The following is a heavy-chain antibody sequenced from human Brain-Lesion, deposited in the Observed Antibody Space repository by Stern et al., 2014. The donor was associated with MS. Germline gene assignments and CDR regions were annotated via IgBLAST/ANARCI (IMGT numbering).Heavy chain of an antibody. Sequence: QVQLVQSGAEVKKPGASVKVSCKVSGYTLTELSMHWGRQAPGKGLEWMGSFDPEDGETIYAQKFQGRVTMTEDTSTDTAYMELSSLRSEDTAVYYCATGDFRQQLVPGPYYFYGMDVWGQGTTVTVSS. J-gene: IGHJ6*02. CDR1: GYTLTELS. D-gene: IGHD6-13*01. CDR2: FDPEDGET. V-gene: IGHV1-24*01. CDR3: ATGDFRQQLVPGPYYFYGMDV.